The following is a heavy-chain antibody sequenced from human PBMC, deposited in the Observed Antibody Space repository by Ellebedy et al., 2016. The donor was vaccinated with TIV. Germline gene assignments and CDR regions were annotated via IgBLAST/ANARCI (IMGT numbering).Heavy chain of an antibody. Sequence: GGSLRLXXAASGLTFTNHEMSWVRQAPAKGLEWVSYITDNGAYTYYADSVKGRFTISRDKSKNTLYLRMNNLRAEDTAVYYCASPAGEATKFYFDYWGQGALVTVSS. CDR1: GLTFTNHE. J-gene: IGHJ4*02. CDR3: ASPAGEATKFYFDY. V-gene: IGHV3-23*01. CDR2: ITDNGAYT. D-gene: IGHD3-10*01.